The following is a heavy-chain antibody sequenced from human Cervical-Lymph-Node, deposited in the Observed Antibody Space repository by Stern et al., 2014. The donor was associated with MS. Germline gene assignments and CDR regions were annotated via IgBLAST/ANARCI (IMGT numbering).Heavy chain of an antibody. CDR1: GGSISSSNW. V-gene: IGHV4-4*02. D-gene: IGHD6-13*01. CDR2: IYHSGST. CDR3: ARGLFSSSWAPDAFDI. J-gene: IGHJ3*02. Sequence: MQLVESGPGLVKPSGTLSLTCAVSGGSISSSNWWGWVRQPPGKGLEWIGHIYHSGSTNYNPSLESRLTISVDKSKNQFSLKLKSVTAADTAVYYCARGLFSSSWAPDAFDIWGQGTIVTVSS.